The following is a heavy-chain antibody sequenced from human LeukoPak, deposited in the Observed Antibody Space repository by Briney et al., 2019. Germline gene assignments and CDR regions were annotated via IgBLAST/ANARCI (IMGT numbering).Heavy chain of an antibody. CDR2: IYHSGST. CDR3: ARRKRWLQFSFDP. CDR1: GYSISSGYY. J-gene: IGHJ5*02. V-gene: IGHV4-38-2*01. Sequence: SETLSLTCAVSGYSISSGYYWGWIRQPPGKGLEWIGSIYHSGSTYYNPSLKSRVTISVDTSKNQFSLKLSSVTAADPAVYSCARRKRWLQFSFDPWGQGTLVTVSS. D-gene: IGHD5-24*01.